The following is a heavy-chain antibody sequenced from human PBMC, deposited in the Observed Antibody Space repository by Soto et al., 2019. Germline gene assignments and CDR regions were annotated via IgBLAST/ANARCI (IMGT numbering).Heavy chain of an antibody. CDR2: IYYSGST. Sequence: PSETLSLTCTVSGGSISSYYWGWIRQPPGKELEWIGYIYYSGSTNYNPSLESRVTISVDTSKNQFSLKLSSVTAADTAVYYCARARSHEWELPVQYFDYWGQGTLVTVSS. D-gene: IGHD1-26*01. CDR3: ARARSHEWELPVQYFDY. J-gene: IGHJ4*02. CDR1: GGSISSYY. V-gene: IGHV4-59*01.